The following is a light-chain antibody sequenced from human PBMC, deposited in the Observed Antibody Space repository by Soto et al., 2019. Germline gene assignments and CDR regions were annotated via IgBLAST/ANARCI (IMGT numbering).Light chain of an antibody. CDR2: KAS. Sequence: DIQMTQSPSTRSLSVGYIVTITCRSSQTISSWLAWYQQKPGKAPKLLIYKASTLKSGVPSRFTGSGSATEFTLTISSLQPDDFETYYCQHYNSYSEAFGQGTKVDIK. CDR3: QHYNSYSEA. V-gene: IGKV1-5*03. J-gene: IGKJ1*01. CDR1: QTISSW.